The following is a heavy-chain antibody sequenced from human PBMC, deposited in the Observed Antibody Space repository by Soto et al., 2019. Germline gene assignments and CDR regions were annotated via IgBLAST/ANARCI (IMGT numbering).Heavy chain of an antibody. Sequence: SETLSLPWAVPGDSISSSNWWRWVRQPPGKGLEWIGEIYHSGSTNYNPSLKSRVTISVDKSKNQFSLKLSSVTAADTAVYYCARVLGNDAFDIWGQGTMVIVSS. V-gene: IGHV4-4*02. CDR3: ARVLGNDAFDI. CDR2: IYHSGST. J-gene: IGHJ3*02. CDR1: GDSISSSNW.